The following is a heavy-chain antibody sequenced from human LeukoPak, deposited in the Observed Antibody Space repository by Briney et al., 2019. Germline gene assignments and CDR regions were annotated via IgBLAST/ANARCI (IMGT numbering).Heavy chain of an antibody. CDR1: GYTFATYW. D-gene: IGHD3-10*01. V-gene: IGHV5-51*01. CDR3: TRTPRLVAHDFYFGQ. CDR2: IYPRDSDT. Sequence: GESLNISCKGFGYTFATYWIGWVRQMPGKGPEWMGTIYPRDSDTRYSPAFQGHVTISADKSITTAYLQWSSLKASDSAMYYCTRTPRLVAHDFYFGQWGRGTLVTVSS. J-gene: IGHJ4*02.